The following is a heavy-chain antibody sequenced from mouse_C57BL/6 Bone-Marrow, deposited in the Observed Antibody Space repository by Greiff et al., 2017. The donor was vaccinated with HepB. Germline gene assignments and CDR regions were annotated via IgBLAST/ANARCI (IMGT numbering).Heavy chain of an antibody. D-gene: IGHD1-1*01. J-gene: IGHJ4*01. V-gene: IGHV1-61*01. CDR1: GYTFTSYW. CDR3: TTEGYYYGSSYAMDY. Sequence: VQLQQSGAELVRPGSSVKLSCKASGYTFTSYWMDWVKQRPGQGLEWIGNIYPSDSETHYNQKFKDKATLTVDKSSSTAYMQLSSLTSVDTAVYYCTTEGYYYGSSYAMDYWGQGTSVTVSS. CDR2: IYPSDSET.